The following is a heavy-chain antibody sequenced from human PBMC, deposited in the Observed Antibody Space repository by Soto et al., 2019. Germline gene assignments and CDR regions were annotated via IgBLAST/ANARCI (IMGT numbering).Heavy chain of an antibody. CDR2: INAGNGNT. CDR3: ARDRVSLNRYGDYRSGGEYYMDV. D-gene: IGHD4-17*01. J-gene: IGHJ6*03. Sequence: GGPVEVSCKAFCYNFTNHAMHLGRQAPRQKREWMGWINAGNGNTKYSQKFQGRVTITRDTSASTAYMELSSLRSEDTAVYYCARDRVSLNRYGDYRSGGEYYMDVWGKGTTVTVSS. CDR1: CYNFTNHA. V-gene: IGHV1-3*01.